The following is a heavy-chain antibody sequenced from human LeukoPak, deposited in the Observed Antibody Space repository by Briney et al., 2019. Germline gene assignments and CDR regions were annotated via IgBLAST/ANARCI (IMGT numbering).Heavy chain of an antibody. J-gene: IGHJ6*02. CDR2: IKSKTDGGTT. D-gene: IGHD3-10*01. CDR3: TTDRLVRGVIISYYYYGMDV. V-gene: IGHV3-15*01. CDR1: GFTFSNAW. Sequence: NPGGSLRLSCAASGFTFSNAWMSWVRQAPGKGLEWVGRIKSKTDGGTTDYAAPVKGRFTISRDDSKNTLYLQMNSLKTEDTAVYYCTTDRLVRGVIISYYYYGMDVWGQGTTVTVSS.